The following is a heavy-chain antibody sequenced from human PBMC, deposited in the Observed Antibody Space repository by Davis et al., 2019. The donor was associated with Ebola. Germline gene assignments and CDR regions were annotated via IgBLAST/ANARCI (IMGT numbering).Heavy chain of an antibody. V-gene: IGHV3-23*01. J-gene: IGHJ3*02. CDR1: GFTFNQYA. CDR3: AKDTSNIWFDI. Sequence: PGGSLRLSCAASGFTFNQYAMTWVRQAPGKGLEWVSTISKSGRDTNYADSVKGRLSVSRDNSKNTVYLQMHSLRVEDTAIYYCAKDTSNIWFDIWGQGTMVTVSS. CDR2: ISKSGRDT. D-gene: IGHD1-26*01.